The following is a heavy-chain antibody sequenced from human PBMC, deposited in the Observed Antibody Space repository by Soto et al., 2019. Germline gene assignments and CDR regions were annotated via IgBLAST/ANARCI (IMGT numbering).Heavy chain of an antibody. Sequence: QVQLVQSGAEVKKHGSAVKVSCKDSGGTFSTYSMFWVRQAPGQGLEWMGRIIPMLGIANYAQKFQGRVTITADKSTGTAYMELSSLRSEDTALYYCTIGSWSGEVLDIRGQGTMVTVSS. D-gene: IGHD2-21*01. CDR2: IIPMLGIA. CDR3: TIGSWSGEVLDI. V-gene: IGHV1-69*02. J-gene: IGHJ3*02. CDR1: GGTFSTYS.